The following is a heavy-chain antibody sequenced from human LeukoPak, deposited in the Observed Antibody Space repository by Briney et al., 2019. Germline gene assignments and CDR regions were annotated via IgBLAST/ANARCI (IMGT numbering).Heavy chain of an antibody. CDR2: INTNTGNP. J-gene: IGHJ5*02. D-gene: IGHD3-9*01. Sequence: VASVKVSCKASGYTFTSYAMNWARQAPGQGLEWMGWINTNTGNPTYAQGFTGRFVFSLDTSVSTAYLQISSLKAEDTAVYYCARVILTGYYIDAWFDPWGQGTLVTVSS. CDR1: GYTFTSYA. CDR3: ARVILTGYYIDAWFDP. V-gene: IGHV7-4-1*02.